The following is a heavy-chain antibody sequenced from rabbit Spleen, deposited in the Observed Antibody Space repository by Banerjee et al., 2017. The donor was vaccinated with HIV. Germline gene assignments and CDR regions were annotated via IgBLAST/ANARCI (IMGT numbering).Heavy chain of an antibody. D-gene: IGHD4-1*01. CDR3: ARDLTGVIGWNFGW. Sequence: QEQLEESGGDLVKPEGSLTLTCTASGFSFSSSYYMCWVRQAPGKGLECIACIYAGSSGSTYYANWAKGRFTISKTSSTTVTLQVTSLTAADTATYFCARDLTGVIGWNFGWWGPGTLVTVS. V-gene: IGHV1S45*01. CDR2: IYAGSSGST. J-gene: IGHJ6*01. CDR1: GFSFSSSYY.